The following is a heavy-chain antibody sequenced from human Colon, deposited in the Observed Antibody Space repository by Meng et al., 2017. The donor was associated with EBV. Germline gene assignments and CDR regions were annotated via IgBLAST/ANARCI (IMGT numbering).Heavy chain of an antibody. CDR1: GGSISSGDYY. Sequence: VQVQGSGPGLVQPSQTLSLTCTVSGGSISSGDYYWSWIRQPPGKGLEWIGYIYYSGSTYSNASLKSRVTISIDRSKNQFSLKLSSVTAADTAVYYCARDRKHYGERGWFDPWGQGTLVTVSS. V-gene: IGHV4-30-4*01. D-gene: IGHD4-17*01. J-gene: IGHJ5*02. CDR3: ARDRKHYGERGWFDP. CDR2: IYYSGST.